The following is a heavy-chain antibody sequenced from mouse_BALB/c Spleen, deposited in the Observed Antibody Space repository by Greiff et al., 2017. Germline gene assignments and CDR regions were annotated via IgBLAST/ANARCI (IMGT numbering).Heavy chain of an antibody. J-gene: IGHJ2*01. V-gene: IGHV1-4*02. Sequence: QVQLKESAAELARPGASVKMSCKASGYTFTSYTMHWVKQRPGQGLEWIGYINPSSGYTEYNQKFKDKTTLTADKSSSTAYMQLSSLTSEDSAVYYCARPPYGLWGQGTTLTVSS. CDR2: INPSSGYT. CDR1: GYTFTSYT. CDR3: ARPPYGL. D-gene: IGHD1-1*02.